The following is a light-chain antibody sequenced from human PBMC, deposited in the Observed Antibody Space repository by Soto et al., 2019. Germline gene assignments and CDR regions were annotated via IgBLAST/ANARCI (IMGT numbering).Light chain of an antibody. Sequence: QSVLTQPPSVSGSPGQSVTVSCSGTSSDVGKYNFVSWYQQHPGKAPKLIIYDVNKRPSGVPDRFSGSKSGNTASLTISGLQADDEADYYCSSYAGRYSVVFGGGTKVTVL. CDR3: SSYAGRYSVV. CDR2: DVN. CDR1: SSDVGKYNF. V-gene: IGLV2-11*01. J-gene: IGLJ2*01.